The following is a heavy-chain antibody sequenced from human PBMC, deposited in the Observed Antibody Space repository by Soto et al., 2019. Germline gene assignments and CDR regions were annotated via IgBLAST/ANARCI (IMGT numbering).Heavy chain of an antibody. CDR3: ARHLWRDDYNWGYFDL. V-gene: IGHV3-30-3*01. Sequence: GGSLRLSCAASGFTFSSYAMHWVRQAPGKGLEWVAVISYDGSNKYYADSVKGRFTISRDNSKNTLYLQMNSLRAEDTAVYYCARHLWRDDYNWGYFDLWGRGTLVTVSS. J-gene: IGHJ2*01. CDR2: ISYDGSNK. D-gene: IGHD4-4*01. CDR1: GFTFSSYA.